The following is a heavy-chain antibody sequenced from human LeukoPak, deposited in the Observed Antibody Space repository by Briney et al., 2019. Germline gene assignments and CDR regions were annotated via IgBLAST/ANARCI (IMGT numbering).Heavy chain of an antibody. D-gene: IGHD3-10*01. J-gene: IGHJ4*02. CDR2: ISSSSSYI. V-gene: IGHV3-21*01. CDR1: GFTFSSYS. Sequence: GGSLRLSCAASGFTFSSYSMNWVRQAPGKGLEWVSSISSSSSYIYYADSVKGRFTIPRDNAKNSLYLQMNSLRAEDTAVYYCARGITYYYGSGSYSPAEAFDYWGQGTLVTVSS. CDR3: ARGITYYYGSGSYSPAEAFDY.